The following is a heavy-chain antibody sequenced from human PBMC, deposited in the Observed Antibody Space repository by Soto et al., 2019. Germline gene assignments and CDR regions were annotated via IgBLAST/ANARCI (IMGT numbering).Heavy chain of an antibody. CDR3: ARMYSSGSGWFHP. V-gene: IGHV4-31*03. Sequence: SETLSLTCFVSGYSITAGGYYWSWIRHHPGKGLEWIGSFYSSGSIIYNPSLRSRVSISGGTSSNQFSMSLTSVTAADTARYYCARMYSSGSGWFHPWGQGTLVTVSS. J-gene: IGHJ5*02. CDR1: GYSITAGGYY. CDR2: FYSSGSI. D-gene: IGHD6-19*01.